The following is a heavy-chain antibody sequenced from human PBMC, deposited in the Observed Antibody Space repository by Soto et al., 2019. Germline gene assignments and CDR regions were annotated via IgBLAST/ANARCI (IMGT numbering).Heavy chain of an antibody. CDR1: GYTLTELS. V-gene: IGHV1-24*01. CDR2: FDPEDGET. CDR3: AGAELNANPPRGYYYYGMDV. J-gene: IGHJ6*02. Sequence: ASVKVSCKVSGYTLTELSMHWVRQAPGKGLEWMGGFDPEDGETIYAQKFQGRVTMTEDTSTDTAYMELSSLRSEDTAVYYCAGAELNANPPRGYYYYGMDVWGQGTTVTVSS. D-gene: IGHD1-26*01.